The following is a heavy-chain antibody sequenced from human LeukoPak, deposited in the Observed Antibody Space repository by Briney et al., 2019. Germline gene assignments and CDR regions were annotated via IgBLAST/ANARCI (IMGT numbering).Heavy chain of an antibody. CDR1: GVTFSSLW. CDR2: INPDGSVK. V-gene: IGHV3-7*01. CDR3: ARDRGYNSFDY. Sequence: GGSLRLSCAASGVTFSSLWMTWIRQAPGKGLEWVANINPDGSVKNYVDSMRGRFTISRDNAKNSLYLQMNSLRAEDTAVYYCARDRGYNSFDYWGQGTLVTVSS. D-gene: IGHD3-10*01. J-gene: IGHJ4*02.